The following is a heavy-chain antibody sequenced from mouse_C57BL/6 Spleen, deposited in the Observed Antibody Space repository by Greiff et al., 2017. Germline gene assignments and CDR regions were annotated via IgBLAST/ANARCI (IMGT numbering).Heavy chain of an antibody. J-gene: IGHJ2*01. V-gene: IGHV6-3*01. D-gene: IGHD2-4*01. Sequence: EVQLVESGGGLVQPGGSMKLSCVASGFTFSNYWMNWVRQSPEKGLEWVAQIRLKSDNYATHYAESVKGRFTISRDDSKSSVYLQRNNLRAEDTGIYSCICSIEYDYDGGYFDVWGKGTTLTVSS. CDR2: IRLKSDNYAT. CDR3: ICSIEYDYDGGYFDV. CDR1: GFTFSNYW.